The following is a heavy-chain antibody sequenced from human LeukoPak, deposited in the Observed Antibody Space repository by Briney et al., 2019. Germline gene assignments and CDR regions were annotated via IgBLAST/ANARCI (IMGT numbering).Heavy chain of an antibody. V-gene: IGHV4-59*01. Sequence: PSETLSLTCTVSGGSISSYYWSWIRQPPGKGLEWIGYIYYSGSTNYNPSLKSRVTISVGTSKNQFSLKLSSVTAADTAVYYCARGVGRDDAFDIWGQGTMVTVSS. CDR1: GGSISSYY. CDR2: IYYSGST. D-gene: IGHD3-10*01. CDR3: ARGVGRDDAFDI. J-gene: IGHJ3*02.